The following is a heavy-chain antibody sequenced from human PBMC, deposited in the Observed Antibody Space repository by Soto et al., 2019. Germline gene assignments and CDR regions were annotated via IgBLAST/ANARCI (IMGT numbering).Heavy chain of an antibody. Sequence: VGSLRLSCAASWFSVSTNYMTWVRQAPGKGLEWVSVIYSGGSTYYADSVKGRFTISRDNSKNTLHLQMNSLRAEDTAVYYCARGSGSLYYFDFWGRGTLVTVSS. CDR2: IYSGGST. J-gene: IGHJ4*02. D-gene: IGHD1-26*01. CDR3: ARGSGSLYYFDF. V-gene: IGHV3-53*01. CDR1: WFSVSTNY.